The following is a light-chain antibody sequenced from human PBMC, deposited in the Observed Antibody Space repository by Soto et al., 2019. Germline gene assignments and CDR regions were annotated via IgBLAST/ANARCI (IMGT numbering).Light chain of an antibody. CDR3: GTWDSSLRAVV. CDR1: SSNIGTHY. Sequence: QSVLTQPPSVSAAPGQKVTISCSGTSSNIGTHYVSWYHQLPGTAPKVLIYDSNKRPSGIPDRFSGSKSGASATLDITGLQTGDEADYYCGTWDSSLRAVVFGGGTKLTVL. V-gene: IGLV1-51*01. J-gene: IGLJ3*02. CDR2: DSN.